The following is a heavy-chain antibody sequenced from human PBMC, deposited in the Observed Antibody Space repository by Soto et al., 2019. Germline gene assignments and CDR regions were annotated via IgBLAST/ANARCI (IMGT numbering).Heavy chain of an antibody. J-gene: IGHJ4*02. CDR3: ARDRERNIVVVPAAPGFA. CDR1: GYTFTGYY. CDR2: INPNSGGT. D-gene: IGHD2-2*01. Sequence: GASVKVSCKASGYTFTGYYMHWVRQAPGQGLEWMGWINPNSGGTNYAQKFQGRVTMTRDTSISTAYMELSRLRSDDTAVYYCARDRERNIVVVPAAPGFAGGKGTLVTVSS. V-gene: IGHV1-2*02.